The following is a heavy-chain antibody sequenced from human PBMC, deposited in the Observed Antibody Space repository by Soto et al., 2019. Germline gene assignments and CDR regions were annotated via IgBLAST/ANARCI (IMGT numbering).Heavy chain of an antibody. CDR1: GGSIRNNYVY. Sequence: PSETLSLTCAVSGGSIRNNYVYWGWIRQPPGKGLEWIGSIYYGGSTYCNPSLKSRVTISVDTSKNQFSLKLTSVTAADTAVYYCARVSRGWLEYYYYGMDVWGQGTTVTVSS. CDR3: ARVSRGWLEYYYYGMDV. J-gene: IGHJ6*02. V-gene: IGHV4-39*01. D-gene: IGHD6-19*01. CDR2: IYYGGST.